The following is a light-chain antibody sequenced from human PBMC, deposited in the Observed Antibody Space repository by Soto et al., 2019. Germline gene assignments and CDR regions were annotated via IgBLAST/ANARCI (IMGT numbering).Light chain of an antibody. Sequence: DIQMTQSPTSLSASVGDRVTITCRASQGIRNFVAWYQQKPGKAPKLLIYAASTLQSGVPSRFSCSGSGTDFTLTINILQPEHLATYSCQKYSSVPVFGPGTKVVIK. CDR1: QGIRNF. V-gene: IGKV1-27*01. CDR2: AAS. J-gene: IGKJ3*01. CDR3: QKYSSVPV.